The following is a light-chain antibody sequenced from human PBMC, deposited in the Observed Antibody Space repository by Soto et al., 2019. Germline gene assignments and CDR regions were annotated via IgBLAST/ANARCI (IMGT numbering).Light chain of an antibody. Sequence: DIQMTQSPSTLSASVGDRVTISCRASQSIQTWLAWYQQKPGKAPKLLIYKASTLGGGVPSRFSGGGSGTDFTLTISSLQPDDSATYYCQQYVSYSSFGPGTKVEIK. V-gene: IGKV1-5*03. CDR1: QSIQTW. CDR2: KAS. CDR3: QQYVSYSS. J-gene: IGKJ3*01.